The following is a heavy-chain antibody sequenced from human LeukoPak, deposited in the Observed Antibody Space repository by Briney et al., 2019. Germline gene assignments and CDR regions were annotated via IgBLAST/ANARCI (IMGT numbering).Heavy chain of an antibody. V-gene: IGHV1-18*01. CDR3: ACRQTYYYDSSGYYLY. J-gene: IGHJ4*02. D-gene: IGHD3-22*01. CDR2: ISAYNGNT. Sequence: ASVKVSCKASGGTFSSYAISWVRQAPGQGLEWMGWISAYNGNTNYAQKLQGRVTMTTDTSTSTAYMELRSLRSDDTAVYYCACRQTYYYDSSGYYLYWGQGTLVTVSS. CDR1: GGTFSSYA.